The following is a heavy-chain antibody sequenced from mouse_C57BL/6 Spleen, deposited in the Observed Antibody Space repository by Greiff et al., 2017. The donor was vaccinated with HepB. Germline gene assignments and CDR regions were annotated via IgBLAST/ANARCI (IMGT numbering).Heavy chain of an antibody. CDR1: GYAFSSSW. J-gene: IGHJ2*01. Sequence: VKLQESGPELVKPGASVKISCKASGYAFSSSWMNWVKQRPGKGLEWIGRIYPGDGDTNYNGKFKGKATLTADKSSSTAYMQLSSLTSEDSAVYFCARTYDGYYVPYFDYWGQGTTLTVSS. D-gene: IGHD2-3*01. CDR3: ARTYDGYYVPYFDY. CDR2: IYPGDGDT. V-gene: IGHV1-82*01.